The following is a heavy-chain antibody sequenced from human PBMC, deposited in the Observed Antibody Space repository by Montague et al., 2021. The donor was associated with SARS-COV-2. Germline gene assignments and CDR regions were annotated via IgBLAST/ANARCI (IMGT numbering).Heavy chain of an antibody. Sequence: SLRLXCAASGFTFRSHWMHWVRQVPEKGLVWVSRIDNDGSSTNYVDSVKGRFTISRDNAKNTLDLQMNSLRVEDTAVYYCAREDGIKIFGDLSLEGNYDYSMDVWGQGTAVTVSS. D-gene: IGHD3-3*01. CDR2: IDNDGSST. J-gene: IGHJ6*02. V-gene: IGHV3-74*01. CDR1: GFTFRSHW. CDR3: AREDGIKIFGDLSLEGNYDYSMDV.